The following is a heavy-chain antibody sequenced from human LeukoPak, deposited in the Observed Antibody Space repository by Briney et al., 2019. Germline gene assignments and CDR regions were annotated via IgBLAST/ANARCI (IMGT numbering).Heavy chain of an antibody. Sequence: PSETLSLTCAVSGGSLSSGGYSWSWIRQPPGKGLEWIGYIYHSGSTNYNPSLKSRVTISLDTSKNHFSLKLSSVTAADTAVYYCARGIVPRPHDYWGQGTLVTVSS. D-gene: IGHD2/OR15-2a*01. V-gene: IGHV4-30-2*01. CDR3: ARGIVPRPHDY. CDR2: IYHSGST. J-gene: IGHJ4*02. CDR1: GGSLSSGGYS.